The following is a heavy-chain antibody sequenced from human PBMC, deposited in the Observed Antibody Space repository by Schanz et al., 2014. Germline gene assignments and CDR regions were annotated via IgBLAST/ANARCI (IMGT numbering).Heavy chain of an antibody. Sequence: EMQLLESGGGLAQPGGSLRLSCAASEFTFSTDAMSWVRQAPGRGLEWVSIISGSGGNTYYADAVRGRFTISRDNSKTTVYLQMNSLRAEDTAMYYCAKDGENTAMITDYFDYWGQGTLVTVSS. CDR3: AKDGENTAMITDYFDY. V-gene: IGHV3-23*01. J-gene: IGHJ4*02. D-gene: IGHD5-18*01. CDR2: ISGSGGNT. CDR1: EFTFSTDA.